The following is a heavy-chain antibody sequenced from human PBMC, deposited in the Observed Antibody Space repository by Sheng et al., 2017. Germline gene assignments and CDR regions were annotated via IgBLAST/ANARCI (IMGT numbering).Heavy chain of an antibody. J-gene: IGHJ4*02. V-gene: IGHV1-2*02. Sequence: QVHLVQSGAAVKEPGASVRVSCRASGYPFTGYYFHWVRQAPGQGLEWMGWFNPNSGGAHLAQKFQGRVTMTRDTSISTAYMELSRLRSDDTAVYYCARSGYTSAADFDYWGQGTLV. CDR1: GYPFTGYY. CDR3: ARSGYTSAADFDY. CDR2: FNPNSGGA. D-gene: IGHD5-18*01.